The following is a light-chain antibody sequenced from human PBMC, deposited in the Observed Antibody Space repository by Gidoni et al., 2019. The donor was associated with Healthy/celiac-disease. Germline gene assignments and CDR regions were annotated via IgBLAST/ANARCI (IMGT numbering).Light chain of an antibody. CDR3: MQALQTPCS. CDR1: QSLLHSNGYNY. Sequence: DIVMTQPPLSLPVTPGEPASISCRSSQSLLHSNGYNYLDWYLQKPGQSPQLLIYLGSTRASGVPDRFSGSGSGTDFTLKISRVEAEDVGVYYCMQALQTPCSFGQGTKLEIK. J-gene: IGKJ2*04. V-gene: IGKV2-28*01. CDR2: LGS.